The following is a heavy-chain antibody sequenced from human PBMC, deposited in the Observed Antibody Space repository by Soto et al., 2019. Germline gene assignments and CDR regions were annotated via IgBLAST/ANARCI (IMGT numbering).Heavy chain of an antibody. D-gene: IGHD6-25*01. Sequence: QVQLVQSGAEVKKPGASAKVSCKASGYTFTGYYMHWVRQAPGQGLEWMGWINPNSGGTNYAQKFQGRVTMTRDTSFSTAYMELSRLRSDDTAVYYCARVGIAAALSEYFQHWGQGTLVTASS. CDR1: GYTFTGYY. V-gene: IGHV1-2*02. CDR2: INPNSGGT. J-gene: IGHJ1*01. CDR3: ARVGIAAALSEYFQH.